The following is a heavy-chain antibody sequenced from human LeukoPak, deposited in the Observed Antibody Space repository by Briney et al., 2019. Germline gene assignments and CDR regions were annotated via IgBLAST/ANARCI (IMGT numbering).Heavy chain of an antibody. CDR3: ARAPRRFGEHRPNWFDP. CDR2: IYHSGST. CDR1: GGSISSSNW. J-gene: IGHJ5*02. D-gene: IGHD3-10*01. V-gene: IGHV4-4*02. Sequence: PSETLSLTCAVSGGSISSSNWWSWVRQPPGKGLEWIGEIYHSGSTNYNPSLKSRVTISVGKSKNQFSLKLSSVTAADTAVYYCARAPRRFGEHRPNWFDPWGQGTLVTVSS.